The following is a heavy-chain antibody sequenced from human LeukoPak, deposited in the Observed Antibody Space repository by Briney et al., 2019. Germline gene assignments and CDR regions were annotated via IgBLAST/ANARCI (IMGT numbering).Heavy chain of an antibody. CDR1: GGSISSGGYY. J-gene: IGHJ6*02. CDR2: IYYSGST. Sequence: SQTLSLTCAVSGGSISSGGYYWSWIRQHPGKGLEWIGYIYYSGSTYYNPSLKSRVTISVDTSKNQFSLKLRSVTAADTAVYYCARDSSIANYYYYYGIDVWGQGTTVTVSS. V-gene: IGHV4-31*11. CDR3: ARDSSIANYYYYYGIDV.